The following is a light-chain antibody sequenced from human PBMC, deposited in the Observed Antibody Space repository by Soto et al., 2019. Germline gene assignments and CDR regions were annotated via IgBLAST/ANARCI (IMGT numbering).Light chain of an antibody. CDR1: QNVSTY. V-gene: IGKV3-11*01. CDR2: DAS. Sequence: EIVLTQSPATLSLSPGERAPLSCRASQNVSTYLAWYQQKPGQAPRLLIYDASNRATGIPARFSGSGSGTDFTLTISSLEPEDFAVYYCQQRTNWLTFGPGTKVDIK. CDR3: QQRTNWLT. J-gene: IGKJ3*01.